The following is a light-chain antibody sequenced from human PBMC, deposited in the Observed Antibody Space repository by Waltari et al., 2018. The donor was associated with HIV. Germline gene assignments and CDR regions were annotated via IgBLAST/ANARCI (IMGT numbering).Light chain of an antibody. CDR3: FSYGGSLHV. V-gene: IGLV2-11*01. CDR1: SSGVTYNNP. J-gene: IGLJ1*01. Sequence: QSALTQPRSVSGSPGQSVTISCSGASSGVTYNNPVSWYQHHPRNSPKLIIYDVTKGPSGVPDRFSGSKSGNTASLTISGLQAEDEADYYCFSYGGSLHVFGTGTEVTVL. CDR2: DVT.